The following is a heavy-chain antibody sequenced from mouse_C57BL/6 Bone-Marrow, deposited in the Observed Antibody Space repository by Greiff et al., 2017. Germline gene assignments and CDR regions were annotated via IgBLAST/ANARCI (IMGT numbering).Heavy chain of an antibody. J-gene: IGHJ1*03. Sequence: QVQLQQSGAELVKPGASVKLSCKASGYTFTSYWMHWVKQRPGQGLEWIGMIHPNSGSTNYNEKFKSKATLTVDKSSSTAYMQRSSLTSEDSAVYYCARSALLLRYWYFDVWGTGTTVTVSS. CDR2: IHPNSGST. V-gene: IGHV1-64*01. D-gene: IGHD1-1*01. CDR3: ARSALLLRYWYFDV. CDR1: GYTFTSYW.